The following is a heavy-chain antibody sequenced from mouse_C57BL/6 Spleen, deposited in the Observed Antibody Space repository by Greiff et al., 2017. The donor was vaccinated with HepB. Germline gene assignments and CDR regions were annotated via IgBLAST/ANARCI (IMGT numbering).Heavy chain of an antibody. J-gene: IGHJ1*03. V-gene: IGHV5-17*01. CDR3: ARGYYGSRPRWYFDV. D-gene: IGHD1-1*01. CDR1: GFTFSDYG. CDR2: ISSGSSTI. Sequence: EVKLMESGGGLVKPGGSLKLSCAASGFTFSDYGMHWVRQAPEKGLEWVAYISSGSSTIYYAGTVKGRFTISRDNAKNTLFLQMTSLRSEDTAMYYCARGYYGSRPRWYFDVWGTGTTVTVSS.